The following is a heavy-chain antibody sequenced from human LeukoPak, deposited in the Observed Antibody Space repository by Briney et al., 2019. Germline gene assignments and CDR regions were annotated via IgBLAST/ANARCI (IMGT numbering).Heavy chain of an antibody. J-gene: IGHJ3*02. CDR1: GFTFSNAW. CDR2: IKSKTDGGTT. CDR3: TTVDYYDSSGYWDAFDI. D-gene: IGHD3-22*01. Sequence: GGSLRLSCAASGFTFSNAWMGWVRQAPGKGLEWGGRIKSKTDGGTTDYAAPVKGRFTISRDDSKNALYLQMNSLKTEDTAVYYCTTVDYYDSSGYWDAFDIWGQGTMVTVSS. V-gene: IGHV3-15*01.